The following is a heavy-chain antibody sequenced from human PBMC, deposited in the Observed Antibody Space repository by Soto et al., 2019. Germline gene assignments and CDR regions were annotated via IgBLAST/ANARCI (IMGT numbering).Heavy chain of an antibody. D-gene: IGHD2-8*01. J-gene: IGHJ6*02. CDR2: ISGYNGDT. Sequence: ASVKVSCKASGYTFTRYGISWVRQAPGQGLEWMGWISGYNGDTNYAQKFQGRVSMTIDTSATTAYMELRSLTSDDTAVYYCAXNGQPPYYYYGLDVWG. CDR3: AXNGQPPYYYYGLDV. CDR1: GYTFTRYG. V-gene: IGHV1-18*01.